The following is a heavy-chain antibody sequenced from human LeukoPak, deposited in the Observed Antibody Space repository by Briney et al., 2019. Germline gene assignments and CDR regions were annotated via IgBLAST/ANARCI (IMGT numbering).Heavy chain of an antibody. CDR2: ITASGTAM. J-gene: IGHJ4*02. V-gene: IGHV3-48*02. D-gene: IGHD3-22*01. CDR3: AREKLDTRGYVDY. Sequence: GGSLRLSCAASGFTFSSYWMNWVRQAPGKGLEWVSHITASGTAMFYADSVKGRFTISRDNAKNSLYLQMNSLRDEDTAVYYCAREKLDTRGYVDYWGQGTLVTVSS. CDR1: GFTFSSYW.